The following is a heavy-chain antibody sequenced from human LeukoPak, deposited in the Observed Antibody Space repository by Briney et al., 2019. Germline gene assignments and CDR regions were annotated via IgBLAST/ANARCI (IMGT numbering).Heavy chain of an antibody. V-gene: IGHV3-48*04. CDR3: ARDGEFTTHIDH. CDR2: ISKGSDTI. Sequence: PGGSLRLSCAASGFTFSSYWMSWVRQAPGKGLEWLSYISKGSDTIYYADSVKGRFTISRDNSKNSLYLQMTSLRVDDTAIYFCARDGEFTTHIDHWGQGALVTVSS. D-gene: IGHD1-26*01. CDR1: GFTFSSYW. J-gene: IGHJ4*02.